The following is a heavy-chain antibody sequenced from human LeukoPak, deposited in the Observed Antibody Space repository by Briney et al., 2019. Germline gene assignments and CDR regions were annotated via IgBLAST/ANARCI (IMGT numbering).Heavy chain of an antibody. CDR2: IKEDGSEK. CDR3: ARGDEATTYYYGYFDF. V-gene: IGHV3-7*01. D-gene: IGHD1-26*01. J-gene: IGHJ4*02. CDR1: GFTFSSYW. Sequence: GGSLRLSCAASGFTFSSYWMHWVRRAPGKGLEWVANIKEDGSEKYYVDSVKGRFTISRDNAKDSVYLQMNSLGAADTAVYYCARGDEATTYYYGYFDFWGQGTLVTVSS.